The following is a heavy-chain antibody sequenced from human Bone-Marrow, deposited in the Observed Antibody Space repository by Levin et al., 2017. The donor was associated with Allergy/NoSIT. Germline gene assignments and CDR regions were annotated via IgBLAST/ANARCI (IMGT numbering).Heavy chain of an antibody. V-gene: IGHV3-33*01. CDR2: IWYDGSST. CDR3: ARERFNFGITNGFDYAMDF. D-gene: IGHD1/OR15-1a*01. Sequence: LSLTCVASGFTFNTYGIHWVRQAPGKGLEWVAVIWYDGSSTFYADSVKGRFTISRDNSKNTLFLQMDGLRAEDTAVYYCARERFNFGITNGFDYAMDFWGRGTTVTVSS. J-gene: IGHJ6*02. CDR1: GFTFNTYG.